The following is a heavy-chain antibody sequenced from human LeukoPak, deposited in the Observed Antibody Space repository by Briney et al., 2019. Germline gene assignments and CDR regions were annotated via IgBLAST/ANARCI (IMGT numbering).Heavy chain of an antibody. CDR2: IDSDGSST. CDR1: GFTFSSNW. Sequence: GGSLRLSCAASGFTFSSNWMHWFRQAPGKGLVWVSRIDSDGSSTSYADSVKGRFTISRDNAKNTLYLQMNSLRAEDTAVYYCARDGNSNAFDIWGQGTMVTVSS. D-gene: IGHD4-23*01. J-gene: IGHJ3*02. CDR3: ARDGNSNAFDI. V-gene: IGHV3-74*01.